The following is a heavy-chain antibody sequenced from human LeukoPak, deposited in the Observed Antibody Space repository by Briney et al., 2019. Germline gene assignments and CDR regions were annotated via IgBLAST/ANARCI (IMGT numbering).Heavy chain of an antibody. D-gene: IGHD4-17*01. CDR3: ARGDYGDAQSFD. V-gene: IGHV3-7*01. Sequence: PGGSLRLSCAASGFTFSSYWMSWVRQAPGKGLEWVANIKQDGSEKYYVDSVKGRFTISRDNAKNSLYLQMNSPRGEDTAVYYCARGDYGDAQSFDWGQGTLVTVSS. CDR1: GFTFSSYW. CDR2: IKQDGSEK. J-gene: IGHJ4*02.